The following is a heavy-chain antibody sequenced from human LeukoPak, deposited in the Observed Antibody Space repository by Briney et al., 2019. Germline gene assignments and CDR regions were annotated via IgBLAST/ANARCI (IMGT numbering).Heavy chain of an antibody. D-gene: IGHD6-19*01. CDR1: GFTFSSYE. Sequence: GGSLRLSCAASGFTFSSYEMNWVRQAPGKGLEWVSVIYSGGSTYHADSVKGRFTISRDNSKNTLYLQMDSLRAEDTAVYYCARQYISGWFSDYWGQGALVTVYS. CDR2: IYSGGST. CDR3: ARQYISGWFSDY. V-gene: IGHV3-66*04. J-gene: IGHJ4*02.